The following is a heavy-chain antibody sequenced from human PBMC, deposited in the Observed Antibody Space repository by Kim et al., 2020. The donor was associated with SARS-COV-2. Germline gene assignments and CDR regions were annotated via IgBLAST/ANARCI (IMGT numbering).Heavy chain of an antibody. V-gene: IGHV3-74*01. Sequence: KGRFTISRDNAKNTVYLQMNSLRVEDTAVYYCARVYCSSINCYNGDAFDIWGQGTMVTVSS. J-gene: IGHJ3*02. CDR3: ARVYCSSINCYNGDAFDI. D-gene: IGHD2-2*01.